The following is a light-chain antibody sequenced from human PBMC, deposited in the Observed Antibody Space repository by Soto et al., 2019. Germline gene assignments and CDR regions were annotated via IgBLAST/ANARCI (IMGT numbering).Light chain of an antibody. V-gene: IGKV1-5*03. CDR2: KAS. Sequence: DIQMTQSPSTLSASVGDRVTITFRANQSISSWLAWYQKKPGKVPKLLIYKASNLDYGVPSRFSGSGSGTEFTLTISSLQPDDFATYYCQQYNSYSWKFGQGTKVDIK. CDR1: QSISSW. CDR3: QQYNSYSWK. J-gene: IGKJ1*01.